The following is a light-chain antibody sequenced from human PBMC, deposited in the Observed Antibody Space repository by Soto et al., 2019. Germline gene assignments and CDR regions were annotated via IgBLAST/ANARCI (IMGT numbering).Light chain of an antibody. Sequence: TQSPGTLSLSPGERATLSCRASQTLSNSFIAWYQQKPGQAPRLLIYDTSSRATGVPDRYSASGSGTDFTLTISRLEPEDFAVFFCQQYGTSEIIFGQGTRLE. J-gene: IGKJ5*01. CDR2: DTS. CDR1: QTLSNSF. CDR3: QQYGTSEII. V-gene: IGKV3-20*01.